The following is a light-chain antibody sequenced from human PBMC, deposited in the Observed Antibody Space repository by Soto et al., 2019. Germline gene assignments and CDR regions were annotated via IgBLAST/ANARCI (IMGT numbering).Light chain of an antibody. V-gene: IGKV1-9*01. CDR2: GAS. CDR3: QQYSHLIT. J-gene: IGKJ5*01. Sequence: IQLTQSPSSLSASVGDRVTITCRASQAIINYLAWYQQKPGKAPQLLIYGASTLQSGVPSRFSGSGSGTHFTLTVSSLQPEDIATYYCQQYSHLITFGQGTRLEI. CDR1: QAIINY.